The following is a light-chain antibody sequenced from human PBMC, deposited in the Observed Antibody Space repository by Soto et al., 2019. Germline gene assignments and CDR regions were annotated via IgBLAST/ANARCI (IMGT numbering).Light chain of an antibody. CDR2: GHS. CDR3: NSYTSSSTNYV. V-gene: IGLV1-40*01. Sequence: QSVLTQPPSVSGAPGQRVTIACTGSTSNIGAGYDVHWYRHLPGAAPKLLLSGHSHRPSGVPDRLSGSKSGTSASLAITGLQAEDEADYYCNSYTSSSTNYVFGTGTKLTVL. CDR1: TSNIGAGYD. J-gene: IGLJ1*01.